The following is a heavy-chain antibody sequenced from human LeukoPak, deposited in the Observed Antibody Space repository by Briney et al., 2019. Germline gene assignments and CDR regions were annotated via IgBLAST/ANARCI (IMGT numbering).Heavy chain of an antibody. CDR3: ARNNGMDV. J-gene: IGHJ6*02. CDR2: VNRDGSET. V-gene: IGHV3-7*03. Sequence: GPEWVANVNRDGSETYYLDSVKGRFTISKDNAKNSLYLQMNSLRAEDTALYHCARNNGMDVWGQGTTVIVSS.